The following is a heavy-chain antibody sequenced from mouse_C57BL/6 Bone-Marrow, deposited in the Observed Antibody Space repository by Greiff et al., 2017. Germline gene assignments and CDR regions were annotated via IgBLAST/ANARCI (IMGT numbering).Heavy chain of an antibody. J-gene: IGHJ1*03. Sequence: PGQGLEWIGVTDPSDSYTNYLQKFKGKSTLTVDKSSSTAYMQLSSLTSEDSAVYYCARRGHYYGSLNWYFDVWGTGTTVTVSS. D-gene: IGHD1-1*01. CDR3: ARRGHYYGSLNWYFDV. V-gene: IGHV1-69*01. CDR2: TDPSDSYT.